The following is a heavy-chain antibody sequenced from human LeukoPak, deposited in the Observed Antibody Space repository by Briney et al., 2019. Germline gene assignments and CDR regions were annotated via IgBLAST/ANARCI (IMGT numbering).Heavy chain of an antibody. CDR2: ISYDGSNK. Sequence: PGGSLRLSCAASGFTFSSYGMHWVRQAPGKGLEWVAVISYDGSNKYYADSVKGRFTISRDNSKNTLYLQMNSLRAEDMALYYCAKARGRKAAAGLYYFDYWGQGTLVTVSS. J-gene: IGHJ4*02. D-gene: IGHD6-13*01. V-gene: IGHV3-30*18. CDR3: AKARGRKAAAGLYYFDY. CDR1: GFTFSSYG.